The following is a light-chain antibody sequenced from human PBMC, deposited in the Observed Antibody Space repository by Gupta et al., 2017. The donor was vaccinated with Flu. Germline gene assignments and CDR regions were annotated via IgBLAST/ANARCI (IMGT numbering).Light chain of an antibody. J-gene: IGKJ1*01. CDR3: QQYDNLTWT. CDR1: QDISNY. V-gene: IGKV1-33*01. CDR2: DAS. Sequence: DIQMTQSPSSLSASVGDRVTITCQASQDISNYLNWYQQKPGKAPKLLIYDASNLETGVPSRFSGSGSGTDFNFTISSLQPEDIATYYCQQYDNLTWTFGQGTKVEIK.